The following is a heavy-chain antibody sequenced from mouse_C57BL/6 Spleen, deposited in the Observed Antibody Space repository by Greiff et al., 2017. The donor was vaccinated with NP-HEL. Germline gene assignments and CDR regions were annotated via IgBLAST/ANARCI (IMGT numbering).Heavy chain of an antibody. V-gene: IGHV5-4*01. CDR3: ARDGPSNYYGSSHYFDY. CDR1: GFTFSSYA. CDR2: ISDGGSYT. D-gene: IGHD1-1*01. J-gene: IGHJ2*01. Sequence: EVQLVESGGGLVKPGGSLKLSCAASGFTFSSYAMSWVRQTPEKRLEWVATISDGGSYTYYPDNVKGRFTISRDNAKNNLYLQMSHLKSEDTAMYYCARDGPSNYYGSSHYFDYWGQGTTLTVSS.